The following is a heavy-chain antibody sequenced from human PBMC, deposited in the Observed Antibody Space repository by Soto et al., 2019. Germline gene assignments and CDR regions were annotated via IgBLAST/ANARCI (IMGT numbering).Heavy chain of an antibody. J-gene: IGHJ4*02. D-gene: IGHD3-22*01. CDR1: GYTFTSYG. Sequence: GASVKVSCKASGYTFTSYGISWVRQAPGQGLEWMGWISAYNGNTNYAQKLQGRVTMTTDTSTSTAYMELRSLRSDDTAVYYCARPVGGKNYYDSSGYHWFDYWGQGTLVTVSS. CDR2: ISAYNGNT. V-gene: IGHV1-18*01. CDR3: ARPVGGKNYYDSSGYHWFDY.